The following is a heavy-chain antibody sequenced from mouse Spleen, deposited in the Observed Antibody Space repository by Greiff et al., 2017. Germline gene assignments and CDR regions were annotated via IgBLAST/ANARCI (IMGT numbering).Heavy chain of an antibody. CDR2: ISDGGSYT. J-gene: IGHJ2*01. CDR3: ARGGDYYGSFDY. Sequence: DVKLVESGGGLVKPGGSLKLSCAASGFTFSSYAMSWVRQTPEKRLEWVATISDGGSYTYYPDNVKGRFTISRDNAKNNLYLQMSHLKSEDTAMYYCARGGDYYGSFDYWGQGTTLTVSS. CDR1: GFTFSSYA. V-gene: IGHV5-4*03. D-gene: IGHD1-1*01.